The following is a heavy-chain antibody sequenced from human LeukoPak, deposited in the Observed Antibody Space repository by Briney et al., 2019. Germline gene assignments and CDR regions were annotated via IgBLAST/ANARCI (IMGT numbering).Heavy chain of an antibody. J-gene: IGHJ4*02. CDR1: GYTFTGYY. D-gene: IGHD1-1*01. CDR2: ISPNSGGK. CDR3: ARDREGTDY. V-gene: IGHV1-2*02. Sequence: ASVKASCKASGYTFTGYYIPWVRQAPGQGLEWMGWISPNSGGKNYAQKFQGRVTMPRDTSISTAFMELSRLKSDDTAVYYCARDREGTDYWGQGTLVTVSS.